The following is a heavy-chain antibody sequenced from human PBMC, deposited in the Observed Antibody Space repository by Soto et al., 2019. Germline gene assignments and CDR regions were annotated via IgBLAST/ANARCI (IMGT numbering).Heavy chain of an antibody. Sequence: QVQLVESGGGLVKPGGSLRLSCAASGFAFSDFYMSWTRQAPGKGLEWISYISGGGTTVFYADSVKGRFTISRDNAQKALYLQMDSLTSEDTAISYCARDRDTSVYHGMDVWGQGPTVTVSS. CDR2: ISGGGTTV. V-gene: IGHV3-11*01. J-gene: IGHJ6*02. CDR1: GFAFSDFY. CDR3: ARDRDTSVYHGMDV.